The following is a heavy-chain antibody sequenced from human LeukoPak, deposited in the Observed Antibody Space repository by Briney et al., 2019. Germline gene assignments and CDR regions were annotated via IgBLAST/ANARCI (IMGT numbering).Heavy chain of an antibody. J-gene: IGHJ4*02. CDR2: ISSSSSYI. Sequence: GGSLRLSCAASGFTFSSYSMNWVRQAPGKGLEWVSSISSSSSYIYYADSVKGRFTISRDNAKNSLYLQMNSLRAEDTAVYYCARARSGWYGFDCWGQGTLVTVSS. V-gene: IGHV3-21*01. CDR1: GFTFSSYS. D-gene: IGHD6-19*01. CDR3: ARARSGWYGFDC.